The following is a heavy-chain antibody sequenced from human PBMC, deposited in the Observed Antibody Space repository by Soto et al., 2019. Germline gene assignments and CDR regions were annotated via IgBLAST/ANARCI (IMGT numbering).Heavy chain of an antibody. CDR1: DDSSSRYY. J-gene: IGHJ4*02. CDR3: ARRPYSSGPYYFDY. D-gene: IGHD6-19*01. V-gene: IGHV4-59*01. CDR2: IYYSGST. Sequence: SETLSLTCSVADDSSSRYYWSWIRQPPGKGLEWIGYIYYSGSTNYNPSLKSRVTISVDTSKNQFSLKLSSVTAADTAVYYCARRPYSSGPYYFDYWGQGTLVTVSS.